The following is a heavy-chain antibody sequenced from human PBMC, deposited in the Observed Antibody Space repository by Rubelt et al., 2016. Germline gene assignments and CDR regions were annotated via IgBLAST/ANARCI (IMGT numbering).Heavy chain of an antibody. CDR1: GGSFSGYY. J-gene: IGHJ4*02. CDR3: ARGKEGLGVTMMDY. V-gene: IGHV4-34*01. D-gene: IGHD3-22*01. CDR2: INHSGST. Sequence: QVQLQQWGAGLLKSSETLSLTCAVYGGSFSGYYWSWIRQPPGKGLEWIGEINHSGSTNYNPSLKSRVTISVDTSKNQLSLKLSSVTAADTAVYYCARGKEGLGVTMMDYWGQGTLVTVSS.